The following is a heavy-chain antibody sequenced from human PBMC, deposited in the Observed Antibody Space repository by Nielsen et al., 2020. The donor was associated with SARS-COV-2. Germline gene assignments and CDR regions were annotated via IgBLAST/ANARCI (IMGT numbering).Heavy chain of an antibody. CDR3: ARNGIIIRGAGYMDV. J-gene: IGHJ6*03. CDR2: ISSSSSYI. Sequence: GESLKISCAASGFTFSSYSMNWVRQAPGKGLEWVSSISSSSSYIYYADSVKGRFTTTRDKSKNMLYLQMNSLRAEDTAIYYCARNGIIIRGAGYMDVWGKGTTVTVSS. V-gene: IGHV3-21*04. D-gene: IGHD3-10*01. CDR1: GFTFSSYS.